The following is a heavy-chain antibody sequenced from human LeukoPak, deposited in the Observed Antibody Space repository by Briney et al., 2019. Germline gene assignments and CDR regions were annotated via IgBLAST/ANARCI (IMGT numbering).Heavy chain of an antibody. V-gene: IGHV1-18*01. CDR3: ARVQTDPNYSGSYYDGINFDY. Sequence: ASVKVSCKASGYTFTSYGISWVRQAPGQGLEWMGWISAYNGNTNYAQKLQGRVTMTTDTSTSTAYMELRSQRSDDTAVYYCARVQTDPNYSGSYYDGINFDYWGQGTLVTVSS. J-gene: IGHJ4*02. CDR1: GYTFTSYG. D-gene: IGHD1-26*01. CDR2: ISAYNGNT.